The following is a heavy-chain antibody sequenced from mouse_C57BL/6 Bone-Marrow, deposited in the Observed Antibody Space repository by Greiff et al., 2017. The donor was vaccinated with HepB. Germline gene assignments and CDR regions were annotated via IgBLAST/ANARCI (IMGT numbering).Heavy chain of an antibody. CDR1: GYTFTSYW. J-gene: IGHJ3*01. CDR3: ARRGGGYWAWFAY. CDR2: INPSNGGT. D-gene: IGHD2-3*01. V-gene: IGHV1-53*01. Sequence: VKLQQPGTELVKPGASVKLSCKASGYTFTSYWMHWVKQRPGQGLEWIGNINPSNGGTNYNEKFKSKATLTVDKSSSTAYMQLSSLTSEDSAVYYCARRGGGYWAWFAYWGQGTLVTVSA.